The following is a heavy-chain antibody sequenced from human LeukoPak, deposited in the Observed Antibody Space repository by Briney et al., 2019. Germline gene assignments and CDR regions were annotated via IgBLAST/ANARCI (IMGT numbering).Heavy chain of an antibody. J-gene: IGHJ4*02. CDR1: VYTFTNYG. CDR3: ARDQSGPNPTVTNFDY. D-gene: IGHD4-17*01. Sequence: GASVRVSFKSSVYTFTNYGISWVRQAPGQGLEWMGWISAYNGNTNYAQKLQGRVTMTTDTSTSTAYMELRSLRSDDTAVYYCARDQSGPNPTVTNFDYWGQGTLVTVSS. CDR2: ISAYNGNT. V-gene: IGHV1-18*01.